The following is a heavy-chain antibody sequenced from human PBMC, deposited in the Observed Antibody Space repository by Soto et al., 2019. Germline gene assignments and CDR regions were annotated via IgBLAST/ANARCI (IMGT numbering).Heavy chain of an antibody. CDR2: IYHSGST. CDR1: GGSSSSSNYS. D-gene: IGHD4-17*01. V-gene: IGHV4-30-2*01. J-gene: IGHJ4*02. Sequence: SETLSLTCTVSGGSSSSSNYSWSWIRQPPGKGLEWIGYIYHSGSTYYNPSLKSRVTISVDRSKNQFSLKLSSVTAADTAVYYCARASIGDYYFDYWGQGTLVTVSS. CDR3: ARASIGDYYFDY.